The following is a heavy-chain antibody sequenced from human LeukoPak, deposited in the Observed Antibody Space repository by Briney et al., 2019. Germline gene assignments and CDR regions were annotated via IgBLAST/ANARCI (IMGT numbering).Heavy chain of an antibody. V-gene: IGHV3-11*04. Sequence: GGSLRLSCAASGFTFSDYYMSWIRQAPGKGLEWVSYISSSGSTIYYADSVKGRLTVSRDTSKNTLYLQMNSLKPEDTAVYYCARSITVADHFDYWGQGTLVTVSS. CDR1: GFTFSDYY. J-gene: IGHJ4*02. D-gene: IGHD1-14*01. CDR2: ISSSGSTI. CDR3: ARSITVADHFDY.